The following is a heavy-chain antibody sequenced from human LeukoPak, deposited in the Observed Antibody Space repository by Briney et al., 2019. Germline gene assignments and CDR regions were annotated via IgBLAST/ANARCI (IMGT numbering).Heavy chain of an antibody. Sequence: NPSETLSLTCAVYGGSFSGYYWSWIRQPPGKGLEWIGEINHSGSTNYNPSLKSRVTISVDTSKNQFSLKLSSVTAADTAVYYCARHPPYSGSYHGWFDPWGQGTLVTVSS. CDR1: GGSFSGYY. D-gene: IGHD1-26*01. CDR2: INHSGST. J-gene: IGHJ5*02. V-gene: IGHV4-34*01. CDR3: ARHPPYSGSYHGWFDP.